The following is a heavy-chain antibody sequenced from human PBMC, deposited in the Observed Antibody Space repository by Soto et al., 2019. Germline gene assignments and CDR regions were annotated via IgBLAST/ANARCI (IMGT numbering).Heavy chain of an antibody. Sequence: PGGSLRLSCAASGFTFSSYSMNWVRQAPGKGLEWVSYISSISSTIYYADSVKGRFTISRDNAKNSLNLQMNSLRAEDTAVYYCARDYSSYGPFDYWGQGTLVTVSS. J-gene: IGHJ4*02. CDR3: ARDYSSYGPFDY. D-gene: IGHD5-18*01. V-gene: IGHV3-48*01. CDR1: GFTFSSYS. CDR2: ISSISSTI.